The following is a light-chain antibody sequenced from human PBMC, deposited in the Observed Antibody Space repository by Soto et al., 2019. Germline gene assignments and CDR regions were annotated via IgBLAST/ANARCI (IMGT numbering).Light chain of an antibody. CDR1: GSNIGSDT. J-gene: IGLJ2*01. CDR2: SIN. V-gene: IGLV1-44*01. CDR3: AAWDDSLNGVV. Sequence: QSVLTQPPSASGTPGQRVTISCSGSGSNIGSDTVNWYQQLPGTAPKLLIYSINQRPSGVPDRFSGSKSGTSASLAFSGLQSDDEADYYCAAWDDSLNGVVFGGGTKVTVL.